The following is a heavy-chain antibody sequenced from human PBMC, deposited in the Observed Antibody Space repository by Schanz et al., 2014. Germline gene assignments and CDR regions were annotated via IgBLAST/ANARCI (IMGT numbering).Heavy chain of an antibody. V-gene: IGHV3-30*03. J-gene: IGHJ4*02. CDR3: ARSNYYDNSDYYNSFDY. D-gene: IGHD3-22*01. CDR2: MSYDGSNK. CDR1: GFTFSSYG. Sequence: QVQLVESGGGVVQPGRSRRLSCEASGFTFSSYGMHWVRQAPGKGLEWVAVMSYDGSNKYYADSVKGRFTISRDNSKNTLYLQMNSLRADDTAVYYCARSNYYDNSDYYNSFDYWGQGTLVTVSS.